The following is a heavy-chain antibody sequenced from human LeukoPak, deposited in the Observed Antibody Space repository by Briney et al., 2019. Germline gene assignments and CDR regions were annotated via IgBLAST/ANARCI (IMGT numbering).Heavy chain of an antibody. Sequence: ASVKVSCKASGYTFTGYYMHWVRQAPGQGLEWMGRINPNSGGTNYAQKFQGRVTMTRDTSISTAYMELSRLTSDDTAVYYCARDQLGGYSYVFDYWGQGTLVTVSS. V-gene: IGHV1-2*06. CDR1: GYTFTGYY. CDR3: ARDQLGGYSYVFDY. J-gene: IGHJ4*02. D-gene: IGHD5-18*01. CDR2: INPNSGGT.